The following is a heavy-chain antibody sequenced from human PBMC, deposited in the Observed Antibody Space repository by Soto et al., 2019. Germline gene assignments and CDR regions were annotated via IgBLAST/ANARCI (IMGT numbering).Heavy chain of an antibody. D-gene: IGHD2-2*01. V-gene: IGHV3-23*01. CDR3: TKIPAYQLLSNYYYYYMDV. CDR1: GFTFTSYA. J-gene: IGHJ6*03. Sequence: GGSLRLSCAASGFTFTSYAMTWVRQAPGKGLEWVSAISGSGNTTYYADSVKGRFTISRDNSKNTLYLQMNSLRAEDTAVFYCTKIPAYQLLSNYYYYYMDVWGKGTTVTV. CDR2: ISGSGNTT.